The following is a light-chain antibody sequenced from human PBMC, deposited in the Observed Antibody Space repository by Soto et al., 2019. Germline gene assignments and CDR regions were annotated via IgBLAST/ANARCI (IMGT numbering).Light chain of an antibody. CDR1: SSDVGSYNL. CDR2: EVS. CDR3: CSYAGSSTGYV. Sequence: QSVLTQPASVSGSPVQSITISCTGTSSDVGSYNLVSWYQQHPGKAPKLMIYEVSKRPSGVSNRFSGSKSGNTASLTISGLQAEDEADYYCCSYAGSSTGYVFGTGTKVTVL. J-gene: IGLJ1*01. V-gene: IGLV2-23*02.